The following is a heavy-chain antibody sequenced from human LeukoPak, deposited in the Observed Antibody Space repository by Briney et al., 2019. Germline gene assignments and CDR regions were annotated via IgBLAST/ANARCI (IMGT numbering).Heavy chain of an antibody. J-gene: IGHJ5*02. Sequence: GGSLRLSCVGSGFTFSSTWMSWVRQAPGKGLEWVARIKEDGSEKYYVDSVKGRFTISRDNAKNSLYLEMNSLRPEDTAVYYCVRGGSRYLAHWGQGTLVTVSS. CDR2: IKEDGSEK. CDR1: GFTFSSTW. V-gene: IGHV3-7*04. CDR3: VRGGSRYLAH. D-gene: IGHD3-16*02.